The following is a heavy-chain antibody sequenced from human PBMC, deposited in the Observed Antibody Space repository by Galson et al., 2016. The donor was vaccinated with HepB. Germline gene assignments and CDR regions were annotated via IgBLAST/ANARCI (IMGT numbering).Heavy chain of an antibody. V-gene: IGHV3-53*05. J-gene: IGHJ4*02. CDR2: FYSGGST. D-gene: IGHD1-20*01. Sequence: SLRLSCAASGFTVSSYYMSWVRQAPGKGLEWVSVFYSGGSTYYADSVKGRFTISRDNSKNTLYLQMNSLRADDTGVYYCAKDRASNWHENFQYWGQGTLVTVSS. CDR3: AKDRASNWHENFQY. CDR1: GFTVSSYY.